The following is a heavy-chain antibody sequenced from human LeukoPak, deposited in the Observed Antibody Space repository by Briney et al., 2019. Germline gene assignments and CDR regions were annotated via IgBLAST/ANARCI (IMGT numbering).Heavy chain of an antibody. J-gene: IGHJ4*02. Sequence: PSETLSLTCTVSGGSISSYYWSWIRQPPGKGLEWIGYIYYSGSTNYNYNPSLKSRVTISVDTSKSQFSLKLSSVTAADTAVYYCARGPPPDFDYWGRGTLVTVSS. CDR2: IYYSGSTNY. V-gene: IGHV4-59*12. CDR3: ARGPPPDFDY. CDR1: GGSISSYY.